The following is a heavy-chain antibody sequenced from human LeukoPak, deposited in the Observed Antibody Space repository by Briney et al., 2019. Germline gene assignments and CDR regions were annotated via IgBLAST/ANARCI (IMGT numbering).Heavy chain of an antibody. V-gene: IGHV4-30-2*01. J-gene: IGHJ3*02. CDR1: GGSISSGGYS. Sequence: PSQTLSLTCAVSGGSISSGGYSWSWIRQPPGKGLEWIGYIYHRGSTYYNPSLKSRVTISVDRSKNQFSLKLSSVTAADTAVYYCARAISVRFLEWSYAFDIWGQGTMVTVSS. D-gene: IGHD3-3*01. CDR3: ARAISVRFLEWSYAFDI. CDR2: IYHRGST.